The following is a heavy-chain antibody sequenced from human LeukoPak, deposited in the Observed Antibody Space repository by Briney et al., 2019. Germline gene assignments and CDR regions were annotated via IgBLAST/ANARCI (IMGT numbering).Heavy chain of an antibody. CDR3: ARGERFYAFDI. V-gene: IGHV4-61*02. D-gene: IGHD3-3*01. CDR2: IYTSGST. CDR1: GGSISSSSYY. Sequence: SETLSLTCTVSGGSISSSSYYWGWIRQPAGKGLEWVGRIYTSGSTNYNPSLKSRVTMSVDTSKNQFSLKLSSVTAADTAVYYCARGERFYAFDIWGQGTMVTVSS. J-gene: IGHJ3*02.